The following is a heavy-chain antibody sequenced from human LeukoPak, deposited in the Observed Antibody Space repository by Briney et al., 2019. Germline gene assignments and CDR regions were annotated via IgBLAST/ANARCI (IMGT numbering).Heavy chain of an antibody. CDR1: GGSIGSSSYY. J-gene: IGHJ4*02. CDR3: AITYYYGSGSSYTYFDY. CDR2: IYYSGST. V-gene: IGHV4-39*01. Sequence: SGTLSLTCAVSGGSIGSSSYYWGWIRQPPGKGLEWIGSIYYSGSTYYNPSLRSRVTISVDTSKNQFSLKLSSVTAADTAVYYCAITYYYGSGSSYTYFDYWGQGTLVTVSS. D-gene: IGHD3-10*01.